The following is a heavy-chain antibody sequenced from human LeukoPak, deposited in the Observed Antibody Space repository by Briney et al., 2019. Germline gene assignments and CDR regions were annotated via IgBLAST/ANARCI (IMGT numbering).Heavy chain of an antibody. CDR2: IYYSGST. CDR3: ALSQRRNNWFDP. V-gene: IGHV4-59*11. J-gene: IGHJ5*02. CDR1: GGSISSHY. Sequence: PSETLSLTCTVSGGSISSHYWSWIRQPPGKGLEWIGYIYYSGSTNYNPSLKSRVTISVDTSKNQLSLKLSSVTAADTAVYYCALSQRRNNWFDPWGQGTLVTVSS.